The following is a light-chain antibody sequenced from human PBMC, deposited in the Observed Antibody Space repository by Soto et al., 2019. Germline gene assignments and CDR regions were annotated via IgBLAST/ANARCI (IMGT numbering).Light chain of an antibody. Sequence: DIQMTQSPSTLSASVGDRDTISCRASPTINNGLGWLQQKPGKAPKLLIYKVSTLESGVPSRFSGSGSGTEFTLTIDGLQTDDFATYYCQQYNNYPWTFGQGTRVEIK. CDR1: PTINNG. J-gene: IGKJ1*01. V-gene: IGKV1-5*03. CDR2: KVS. CDR3: QQYNNYPWT.